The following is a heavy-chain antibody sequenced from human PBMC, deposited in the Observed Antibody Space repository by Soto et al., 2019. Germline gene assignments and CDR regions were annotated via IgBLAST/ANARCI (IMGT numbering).Heavy chain of an antibody. J-gene: IGHJ4*02. Sequence: SETLSLTCAVYGGSVNGYYWNWIRQPPGKGLEWIGEINHTGGTHYNPSLKSRVTISVDTSKNQFSLKLTSVTAADTAVYYCARERPYYGFDYWGQGSLVTVSS. CDR2: INHTGGT. D-gene: IGHD3-22*01. CDR3: ARERPYYGFDY. CDR1: GGSVNGYY. V-gene: IGHV4-34*01.